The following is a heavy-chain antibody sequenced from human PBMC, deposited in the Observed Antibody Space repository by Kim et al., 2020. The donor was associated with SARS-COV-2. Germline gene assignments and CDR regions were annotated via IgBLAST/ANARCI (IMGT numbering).Heavy chain of an antibody. D-gene: IGHD3-22*01. Sequence: GGSLRLSCSASGFTFSSYAMSWVRQAPGKRLEWVSVIINSGGITYYTDSVKGRFTISRDNSRNSLYLQMNSLRAEDTAVYYCAKGIPRPGGSGSWFDPWGQGTLVTVSS. CDR1: GFTFSSYA. CDR3: AKGIPRPGGSGSWFDP. CDR2: IINSGGIT. V-gene: IGHV3-23*01. J-gene: IGHJ5*02.